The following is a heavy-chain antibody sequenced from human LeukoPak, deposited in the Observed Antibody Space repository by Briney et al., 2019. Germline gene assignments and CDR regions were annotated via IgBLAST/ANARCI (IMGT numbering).Heavy chain of an antibody. D-gene: IGHD5-18*01. V-gene: IGHV4-61*09. Sequence: PSETLSLTCTVSGGSIRSCSYYWSWIRQPAGKGLEWIGHIYTRGTTNYNPSVKSRVTVSLDESKNQISLKLSSVTAADTAIYYCARVHTVMGATTVDHYHYYMDVWGKGTTVTVSS. J-gene: IGHJ6*03. CDR3: ARVHTVMGATTVDHYHYYMDV. CDR2: IYTRGTT. CDR1: GGSIRSCSYY.